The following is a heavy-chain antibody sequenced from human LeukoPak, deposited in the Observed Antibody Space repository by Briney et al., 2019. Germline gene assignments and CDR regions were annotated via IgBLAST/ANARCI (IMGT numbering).Heavy chain of an antibody. Sequence: SVKVSCKASGGTFSSCAISWVRQAPGQGLEWMGGIIPIFGTANYAQKFQGRVTVTTDESTSTAYMELSSLRSEDTAVYYCARGSHYDSSGSLFDYWGQGTLVTVSS. CDR3: ARGSHYDSSGSLFDY. V-gene: IGHV1-69*05. CDR2: IIPIFGTA. J-gene: IGHJ4*02. CDR1: GGTFSSCA. D-gene: IGHD3-22*01.